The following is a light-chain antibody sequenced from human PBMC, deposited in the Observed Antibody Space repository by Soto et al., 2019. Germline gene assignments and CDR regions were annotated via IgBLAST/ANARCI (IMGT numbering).Light chain of an antibody. CDR3: AAWDDSLSGPV. J-gene: IGLJ2*01. V-gene: IGLV1-47*01. CDR1: SSNIGSNY. CDR2: RNN. Sequence: QSVLTQPPSASGTPGQRVTISCSGSSSNIGSNYVYWYQQLPGTAPKLLIYRNNQRPSGVPDRFSGSKSGTSASLAISGFRSEDEADSYCAAWDDSLSGPVFGGGTKLTFL.